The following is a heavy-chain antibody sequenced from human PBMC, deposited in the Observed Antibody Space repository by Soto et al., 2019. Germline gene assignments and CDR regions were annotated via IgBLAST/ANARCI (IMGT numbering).Heavy chain of an antibody. Sequence: QVQLQQWGAGLLKPSETLSLTCAVAGGSLSDYYWPWILPSPVKGLEWIGEIHPSGSTHYNLSLRSRVTISLDTYKNQLSLKLTSLTAADTAVYYCARGRDAYKLGNVWGHGTTVTVSS. CDR2: IHPSGST. V-gene: IGHV4-34*01. CDR3: ARGRDAYKLGNV. CDR1: GGSLSDYY. J-gene: IGHJ6*02. D-gene: IGHD1-1*01.